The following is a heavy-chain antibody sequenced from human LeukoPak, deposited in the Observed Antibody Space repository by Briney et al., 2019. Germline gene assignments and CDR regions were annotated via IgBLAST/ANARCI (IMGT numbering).Heavy chain of an antibody. CDR3: AKESSVAGAGLLDY. J-gene: IGHJ4*02. V-gene: IGHV3-23*01. Sequence: SGGSLRLPCAASGFTFSRYAMSCVRQARERGLEWVSSNSSSGGSKWFADSVKGRFTISRDNSENTLYLQMNRLRAEDTALYYCAKESSVAGAGLLDYWGQGTLVTVSA. CDR2: NSSSGGSK. CDR1: GFTFSRYA. D-gene: IGHD6-19*01.